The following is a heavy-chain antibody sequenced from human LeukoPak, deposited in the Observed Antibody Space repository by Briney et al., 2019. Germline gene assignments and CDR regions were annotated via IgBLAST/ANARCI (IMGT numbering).Heavy chain of an antibody. CDR1: GFTFSSCW. CDR2: INTDGSST. CDR3: ATLYSSSRDY. D-gene: IGHD6-6*01. Sequence: PGGSLRLSCAASGFTFSSCWMHWVRQAPGKGLVWVSRINTDGSSTSYADSVKGRFTISRDNSKNTLYLQMNSLRAEDTAVYYCATLYSSSRDYWGQGTLVTVSS. J-gene: IGHJ4*02. V-gene: IGHV3-74*01.